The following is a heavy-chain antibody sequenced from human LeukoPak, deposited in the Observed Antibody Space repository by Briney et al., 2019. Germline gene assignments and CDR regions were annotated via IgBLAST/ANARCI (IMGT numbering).Heavy chain of an antibody. J-gene: IGHJ4*02. CDR3: ARTYSGSYYGLDY. Sequence: GESLQISCKGSGYIFTTSWIGWVRQLPGKGLEWMGIIYPGDSDTRYSPSFQGQVTISADKSISTAYPQWSSLKASDTAMYYCARTYSGSYYGLDYWGQGTLVTVSS. CDR1: GYIFTTSW. V-gene: IGHV5-51*01. D-gene: IGHD1-26*01. CDR2: IYPGDSDT.